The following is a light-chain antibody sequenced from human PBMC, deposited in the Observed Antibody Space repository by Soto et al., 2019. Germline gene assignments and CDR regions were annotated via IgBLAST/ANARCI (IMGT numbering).Light chain of an antibody. J-gene: IGKJ4*01. CDR1: HGVGNN. CDR3: QQCHQWPVA. CDR2: GAS. V-gene: IGKV3-15*01. Sequence: VMTQSPTTLSVSPGERATLSCRASHGVGNNLAWYQQIPGQAPRLLIYGASTRATGVPARFSGSGSATQFTLTTSSMQSEDFGFYYCQQCHQWPVAFGGGTKVEIK.